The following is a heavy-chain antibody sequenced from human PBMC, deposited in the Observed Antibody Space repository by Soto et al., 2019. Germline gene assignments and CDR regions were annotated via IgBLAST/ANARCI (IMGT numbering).Heavy chain of an antibody. Sequence: QVQLQESGPGLVKPSQTLSLTCTVSGGSISSGGYYWSWIRQHPGKGLEWIGYIYYSGSTYYNPSLKSRVTISVDTSKNQFSLKLSSVTAADSAVYYCARGGSSVAATLLDYWGQGTLVTVSS. D-gene: IGHD2-15*01. J-gene: IGHJ4*02. CDR2: IYYSGST. CDR3: ARGGSSVAATLLDY. CDR1: GGSISSGGYY. V-gene: IGHV4-31*03.